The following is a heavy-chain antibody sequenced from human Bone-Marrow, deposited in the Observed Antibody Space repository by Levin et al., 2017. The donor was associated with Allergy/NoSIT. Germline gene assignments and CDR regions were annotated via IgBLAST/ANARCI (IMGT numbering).Heavy chain of an antibody. CDR2: IRSKANSDAT. CDR3: ATSPGAGDYYMDV. Sequence: GGSLRLSCAASGFTFSGSAMHWVRQASGKGLEWVGRIRSKANSDATGYAASVEGRFTISRDDSKNTAYLQMNSLKTEDTAVYYCATSPGAGDYYMDVWGKVTTVTV. V-gene: IGHV3-73*01. CDR1: GFTFSGSA. J-gene: IGHJ6*03. D-gene: IGHD7-27*01.